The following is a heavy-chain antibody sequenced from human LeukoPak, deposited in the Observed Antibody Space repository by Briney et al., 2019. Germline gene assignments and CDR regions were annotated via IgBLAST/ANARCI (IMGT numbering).Heavy chain of an antibody. V-gene: IGHV3-30*03. CDR1: GFIFSSYG. CDR3: ASLSPLFDY. Sequence: GRSLRLSCAASGFIFSSYGMHWVRQAPGKGLEWVAVISYDGSNKYYADSVKGRFTISRDNSKNTLYLQMNSLRAEDTAVYYCASLSPLFDYWGQGTLVTVSS. CDR2: ISYDGSNK. J-gene: IGHJ4*02.